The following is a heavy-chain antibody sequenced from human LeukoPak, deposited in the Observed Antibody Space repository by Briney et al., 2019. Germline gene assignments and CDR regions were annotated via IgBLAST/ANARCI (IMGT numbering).Heavy chain of an antibody. V-gene: IGHV3-43*02. CDR1: GFTFSYYA. J-gene: IGHJ3*02. CDR3: AKEVEVGASFDI. Sequence: GGSLRLSCAASGFTFSYYAMNWVRQAPGKGLEWVSGINGNGGSTYYADSVKGRFTISRDNSKNSLYLQMNSLRTEDTALYYCAKEVEVGASFDIWGQGTMVTVSS. CDR2: INGNGGST. D-gene: IGHD4/OR15-4a*01.